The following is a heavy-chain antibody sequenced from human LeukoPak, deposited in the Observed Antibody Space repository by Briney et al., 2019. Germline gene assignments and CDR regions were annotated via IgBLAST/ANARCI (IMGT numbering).Heavy chain of an antibody. CDR3: ATRPASETYFAVFDY. V-gene: IGHV3-23*01. D-gene: IGHD1-26*01. Sequence: GGSLRLSCTASGISFDRHAMSWVRQAPGKGPGWVSDITGNGSSTYYAESVKGRFTISRDNSRNTLYLQMNRLRVEDTAIYFCATRPASETYFAVFDYWGQGTLVTVSS. J-gene: IGHJ4*02. CDR1: GISFDRHA. CDR2: ITGNGSST.